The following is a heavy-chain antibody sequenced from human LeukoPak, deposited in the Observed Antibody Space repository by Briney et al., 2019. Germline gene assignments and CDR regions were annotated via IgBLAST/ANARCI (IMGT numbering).Heavy chain of an antibody. CDR3: ARDSLLDSSGYYHFDY. CDR2: ITTSGST. CDR1: GLTASHNVNNA. V-gene: IGHV3-23*01. Sequence: GGSLRLSCAASGLTASHNVNNAMSWVRHAPGKGLEWVSGITTSGSTYYADSVKGRFTISRENSNNTLYLHMDSLRAEDTAVYYCARDSLLDSSGYYHFDYWGQGTLVTVSS. D-gene: IGHD3-22*01. J-gene: IGHJ4*02.